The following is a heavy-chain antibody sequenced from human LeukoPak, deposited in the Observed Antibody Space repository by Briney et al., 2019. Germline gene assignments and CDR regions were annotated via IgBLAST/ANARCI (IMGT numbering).Heavy chain of an antibody. CDR1: GGSISSGGYY. CDR2: IYYSGST. V-gene: IGHV4-31*03. CDR3: ARWDYDRTGAFDI. D-gene: IGHD4-17*01. J-gene: IGHJ3*02. Sequence: PSQTLSLTCTVSGGSISSGGYYWSWIRQHPGKGLEWIGYIYYSGSTYYNPSLKSRVTISVDTSKNQFSLKLSSVTAADTAVYYCARWDYDRTGAFDIWGQGTMVTVSS.